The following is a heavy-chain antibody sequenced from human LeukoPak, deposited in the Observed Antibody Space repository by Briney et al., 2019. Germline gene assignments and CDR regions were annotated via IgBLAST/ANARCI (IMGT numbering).Heavy chain of an antibody. CDR1: GGTFSSYA. V-gene: IGHV1-69*13. D-gene: IGHD3-22*01. CDR2: IIPIFGTA. J-gene: IGHJ3*02. CDR3: ARVRGTYYYDSSGYDDAFDI. Sequence: ASVKVSCKASGGTFSSYAISWVRQAPGQGLEWMGGIIPIFGTANYAQKFQGRVTITADESTSTAYMELSSLRSEDTAVYYCARVRGTYYYDSSGYDDAFDIWGQGTMVTVSS.